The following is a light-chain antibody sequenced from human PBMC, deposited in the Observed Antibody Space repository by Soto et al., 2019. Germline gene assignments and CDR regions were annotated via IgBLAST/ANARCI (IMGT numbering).Light chain of an antibody. J-gene: IGKJ1*01. V-gene: IGKV1-5*03. CDR1: QTISSW. Sequence: DIQITQSNSTLSGSVVDRSTVTCRASQTISSWLAWYQQKPGKAPKPLIYKASTLKSGVPSRFSGSGSGTEFTLTISSLQPDDFATYYCQDYNSYSEAFGQGTKVAI. CDR3: QDYNSYSEA. CDR2: KAS.